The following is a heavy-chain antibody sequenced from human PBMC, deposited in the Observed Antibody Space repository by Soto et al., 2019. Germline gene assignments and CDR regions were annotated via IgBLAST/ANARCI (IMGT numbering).Heavy chain of an antibody. CDR2: IYYSGST. CDR3: ERDPKHSGYDSGP. D-gene: IGHD5-12*01. Sequence: SETLSLTCTVSGGSISSGGYYWSWIRQHPGKGLEWIGYIYYSGSTYYNPSLKSRVTISVDTSKNQFSLKLSSVTAADTDVYYCERDPKHSGYDSGPWGQGTLVTLSS. CDR1: GGSISSGGYY. V-gene: IGHV4-31*03. J-gene: IGHJ5*02.